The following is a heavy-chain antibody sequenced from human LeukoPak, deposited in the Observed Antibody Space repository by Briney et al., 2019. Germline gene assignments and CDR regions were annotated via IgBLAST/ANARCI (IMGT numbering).Heavy chain of an antibody. Sequence: GASVKVSCKASGYTFNMYGISWVRQAPGQGLEWMGWFSPYNGHTNLAQKFQDRVTLTTDTSTNTAYMELSSLRSDDTAVYYCARHRAGGYCAVGDCFVHTFWGQGTLVTVSS. CDR3: ARHRAGGYCAVGDCFVHTF. V-gene: IGHV1-18*01. J-gene: IGHJ4*02. D-gene: IGHD2-8*02. CDR1: GYTFNMYG. CDR2: FSPYNGHT.